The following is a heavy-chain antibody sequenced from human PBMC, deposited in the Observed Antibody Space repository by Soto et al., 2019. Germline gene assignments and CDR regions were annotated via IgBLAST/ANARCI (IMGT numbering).Heavy chain of an antibody. Sequence: GGSLRLSCAASGFTFSSYAMHWVRQAPGKGLEWVAVISYDGSNKYYADSVKGRFTISRDNSKNTLYLQMNSLRAEDTAVYYCARGGEQQEGYFDYWGQGTLVTVSS. CDR3: ARGGEQQEGYFDY. D-gene: IGHD6-13*01. V-gene: IGHV3-30-3*01. CDR2: ISYDGSNK. CDR1: GFTFSSYA. J-gene: IGHJ4*02.